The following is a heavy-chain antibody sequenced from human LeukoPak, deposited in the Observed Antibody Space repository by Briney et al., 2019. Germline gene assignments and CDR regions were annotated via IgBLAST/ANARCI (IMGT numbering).Heavy chain of an antibody. D-gene: IGHD6-13*01. V-gene: IGHV1-18*04. CDR3: ARVTGYSSSWYEYVSDY. CDR1: GYTFSGYY. J-gene: IGHJ4*02. CDR2: IYPSNGNT. Sequence: GASVKVSCKASGYTFSGYYIHWVRQAPGQGLEWMGSIYPSNGNTNYAQKLQGRVTMTTDTSTSTAYMELRSLRSDDTAVYYCARVTGYSSSWYEYVSDYWGQGTLVTVSS.